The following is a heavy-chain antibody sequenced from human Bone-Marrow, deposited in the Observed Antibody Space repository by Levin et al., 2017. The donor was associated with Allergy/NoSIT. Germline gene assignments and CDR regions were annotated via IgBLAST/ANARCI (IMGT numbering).Heavy chain of an antibody. J-gene: IGHJ5*02. Sequence: SQTLSLTCAVSGGSISSSNWWSWVRQPPGKGLEWIGEIYHSGSTNYNPSLKSRVSISVDKSKNQFSLKLSSVTAADTAVYYCARRGHYDILTGYPPASWFDPWGQGTLVTVSS. CDR1: GGSISSSNW. D-gene: IGHD3-9*01. V-gene: IGHV4-4*02. CDR3: ARRGHYDILTGYPPASWFDP. CDR2: IYHSGST.